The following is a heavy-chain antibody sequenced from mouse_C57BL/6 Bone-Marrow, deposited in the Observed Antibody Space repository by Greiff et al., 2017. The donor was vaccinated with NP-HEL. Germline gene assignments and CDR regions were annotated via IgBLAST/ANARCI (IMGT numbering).Heavy chain of an antibody. CDR3: ARGWYYYGSSRFDY. J-gene: IGHJ2*01. CDR1: GYTFTSYG. D-gene: IGHD1-1*01. V-gene: IGHV1-81*01. Sequence: VQLQQSGAELARPGASVKLSCKASGYTFTSYGISWVKQRTGQGLEWIGEIYPRSGNTYYNEKFKGKATLTADKSSSTAYMELRSLTSEASAVYFCARGWYYYGSSRFDYWGQGTTLTVSS. CDR2: IYPRSGNT.